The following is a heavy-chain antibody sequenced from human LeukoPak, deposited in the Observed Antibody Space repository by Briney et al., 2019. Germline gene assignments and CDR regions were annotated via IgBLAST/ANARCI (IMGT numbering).Heavy chain of an antibody. V-gene: IGHV1-2*06. CDR2: INPNNGDT. CDR1: GYTFTGYY. J-gene: IGHJ4*02. CDR3: VRETTRATTYFDS. Sequence: ASVKVSCKASGYTFTGYYVHWVRQAPGQGLEWMGRINPNNGDTNYAQKFPGRVTLTRDTSIGTAYMELSSLRSDDTAMYYCVRETTRATTYFDSWGQGTLVTVSS. D-gene: IGHD1-26*01.